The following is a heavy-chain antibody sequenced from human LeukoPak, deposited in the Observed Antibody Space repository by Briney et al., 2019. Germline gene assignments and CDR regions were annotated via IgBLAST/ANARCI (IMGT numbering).Heavy chain of an antibody. CDR1: GGSISSGSYY. CDR2: IYTSGST. J-gene: IGHJ5*02. CDR3: ARAGYWNQNWFDP. D-gene: IGHD1-1*01. Sequence: PSQTLSLTCTVSGGSISSGSYYWSWIRQPAGKGLEWIGRIYTSGSTNYNPSLKSRVTISVDTSKNQFSLKLSSVTAADTAVYYCARAGYWNQNWFDPWGQGTLVTVSS. V-gene: IGHV4-61*02.